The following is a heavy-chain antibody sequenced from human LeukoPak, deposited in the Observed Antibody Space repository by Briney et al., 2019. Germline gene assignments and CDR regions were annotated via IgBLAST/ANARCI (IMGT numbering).Heavy chain of an antibody. CDR1: GFTFSSYA. J-gene: IGHJ6*03. D-gene: IGHD4-17*01. Sequence: PGGSLRLSCAASGFTFSSYAMSWVRQAPGKGLEWVSAISGSGGSTYYADSVKGRFTISRDNSKNTLYLQMNSLRAEDTAVYYCAKTTVTARRTYYYYYYMDVWGKGTTVTISS. CDR3: AKTTVTARRTYYYYYYMDV. CDR2: ISGSGGST. V-gene: IGHV3-23*01.